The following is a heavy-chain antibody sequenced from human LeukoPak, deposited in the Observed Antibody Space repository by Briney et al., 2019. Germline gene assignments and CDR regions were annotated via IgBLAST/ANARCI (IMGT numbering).Heavy chain of an antibody. J-gene: IGHJ3*02. Sequence: SETLSLTCTVSGGSIHSYYWSWVRQPPGKGLEWIGNIYYTGGTNYNASLQSRVTMSVDPSKRQFSLRLSSVTPADAAMYYCARYPVVSGGAFDIWGQGTMVIVSS. V-gene: IGHV4-59*01. CDR1: GGSIHSYY. CDR3: ARYPVVSGGAFDI. D-gene: IGHD3-10*01. CDR2: IYYTGGT.